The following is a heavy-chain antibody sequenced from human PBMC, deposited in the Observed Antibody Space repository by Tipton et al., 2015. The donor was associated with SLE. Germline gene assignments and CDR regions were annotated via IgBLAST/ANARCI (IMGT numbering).Heavy chain of an antibody. D-gene: IGHD6-25*01. V-gene: IGHV4-4*07. CDR3: ARGAVLDGAADYFDY. CDR2: AYASGST. CDR1: DDSISTYY. Sequence: TLSLTCTVSDDSISTYYWSWIRQPAGKGLEWIGRAYASGSTNYNPSLESRVTMSLDTSKNQFSLNLNSLTAADTAVYFCARGAVLDGAADYFDYWGQGILVTVSS. J-gene: IGHJ4*02.